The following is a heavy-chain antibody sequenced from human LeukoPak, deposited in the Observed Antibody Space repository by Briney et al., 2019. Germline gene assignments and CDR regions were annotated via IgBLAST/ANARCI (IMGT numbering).Heavy chain of an antibody. V-gene: IGHV4-59*11. Sequence: SETLSLTCTVSGGSISSHYWSWIRQPPGKGLEWNAYLLDSVNTKDNPSLQSRLTLSADTSKNQFSLRLSSVTAADTAVYYCATIKRGSIYGYFDFWGQGIKVTVSS. D-gene: IGHD5-18*01. CDR1: GGSISSHY. CDR3: ATIKRGSIYGYFDF. CDR2: LLDSVNT. J-gene: IGHJ4*02.